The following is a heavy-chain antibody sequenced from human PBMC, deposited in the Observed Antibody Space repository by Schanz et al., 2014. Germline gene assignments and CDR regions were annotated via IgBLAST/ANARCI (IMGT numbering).Heavy chain of an antibody. J-gene: IGHJ4*02. CDR2: TSNDGSFT. CDR1: GFTFSDSW. V-gene: IGHV3-74*02. CDR3: AKGFGGYDLVLDY. Sequence: VELVESGGGVVQPWGSLRLSCAASGFTFSDSWIHWVRQAPGKGLVWVSRTSNDGSFTTFADSVKGRFTISRDNAKNTLSLQMNSLRAEDTAVYYCAKGFGGYDLVLDYWGQGTLVTVSS. D-gene: IGHD5-12*01.